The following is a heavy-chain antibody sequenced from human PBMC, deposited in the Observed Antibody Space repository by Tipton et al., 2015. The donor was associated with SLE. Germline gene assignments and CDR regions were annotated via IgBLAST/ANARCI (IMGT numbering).Heavy chain of an antibody. CDR2: IKEEGSEK. CDR3: ARDHPLGGAAQASDACDI. CDR1: AFRFSSYW. V-gene: IGHV3-7*01. J-gene: IGHJ3*02. Sequence: SLRLSCAASAFRFSSYWMNWVRQGPGKGLEWVTSIKEEGSEKYYLDSVKGRFTISRYNAKNSLYLQMNSLRAEDTAVYYCARDHPLGGAAQASDACDIWGQGTVVTVSS. D-gene: IGHD1-26*01.